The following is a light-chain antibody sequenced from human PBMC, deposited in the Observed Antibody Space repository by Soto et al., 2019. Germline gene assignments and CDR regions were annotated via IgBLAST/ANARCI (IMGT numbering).Light chain of an antibody. CDR1: QGVKTD. CDR3: QPYNNWPLT. Sequence: DIQMTQSPSSFSSSVGARVTITCRASQGVKTDLGWYQQKPGKAPKRLIYAASRLQSGVPSRFSGSGSGTEFTLTINSLQSEDFAVYYCQPYNNWPLTFGGGTKVDIK. CDR2: AAS. V-gene: IGKV1-17*01. J-gene: IGKJ4*01.